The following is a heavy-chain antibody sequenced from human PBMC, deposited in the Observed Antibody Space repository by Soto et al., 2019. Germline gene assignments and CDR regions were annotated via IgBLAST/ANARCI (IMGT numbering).Heavy chain of an antibody. CDR2: ISWNSGSI. J-gene: IGHJ4*02. Sequence: EVQLVESGGGLVQPGRSLRLSCAASGFTFDDYAMHWVRQAPGTGLEWVSGISWNSGSIGYADSVKGRFTISRDNAKNSLYLHMNSLRPEDTAFYYCAKDPYDFWSGYSHFDSWGQGTLVTVSS. CDR1: GFTFDDYA. V-gene: IGHV3-9*01. D-gene: IGHD3-3*01. CDR3: AKDPYDFWSGYSHFDS.